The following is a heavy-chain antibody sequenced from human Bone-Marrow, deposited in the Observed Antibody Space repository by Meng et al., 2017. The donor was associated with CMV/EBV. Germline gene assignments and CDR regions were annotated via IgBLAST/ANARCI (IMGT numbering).Heavy chain of an antibody. CDR1: GFTFSHYW. Sequence: GESLKISCAASGFTFSHYWMNWVRQAPGKGLEWVSSISSSSSYIYYADSVKGRFTISRDNSKNTLYLQMNSLRAEDTAVYYCARGWAPLPYYYYGMDVWGQGTTVTVSS. CDR3: ARGWAPLPYYYYGMDV. D-gene: IGHD6-13*01. CDR2: ISSSSSYI. V-gene: IGHV3-21*01. J-gene: IGHJ6*02.